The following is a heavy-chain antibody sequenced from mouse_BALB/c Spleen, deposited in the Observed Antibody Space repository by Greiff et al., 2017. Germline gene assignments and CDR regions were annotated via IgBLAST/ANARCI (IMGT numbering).Heavy chain of an antibody. CDR3: ARNRGYDGSSYEYFDY. Sequence: VQLQESGPGLVQPSQSLSITCTVSGFSLTSYGVHWVRQSPGKGLEWLGVIWSGGSTDYNAAFISRLSISKDNSKSQVFCKMNSLQANDTAIYYCARNRGYDGSSYEYFDYWGQGTTLTVSS. D-gene: IGHD1-1*01. CDR1: GFSLTSYG. CDR2: IWSGGST. J-gene: IGHJ2*01. V-gene: IGHV2-2*02.